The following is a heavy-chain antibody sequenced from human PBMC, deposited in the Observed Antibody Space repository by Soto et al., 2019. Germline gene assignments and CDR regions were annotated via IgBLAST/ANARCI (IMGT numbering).Heavy chain of an antibody. CDR2: INHVGIT. V-gene: IGHV4-34*01. CDR1: GGPFRGFY. CDR3: ARAHDFWGGRQQPIDS. D-gene: IGHD3-3*01. J-gene: IGHJ4*02. Sequence: QVQLQQWGAGLLKPSETLSLTCAVSGGPFRGFYWTCIRQSPGKGLEWLGDINHVGITNYNPSPKGRVSIPVDTSKSQFSRNLSSVTAADTAVYYCARAHDFWGGRQQPIDSWGQGTLVTVSS.